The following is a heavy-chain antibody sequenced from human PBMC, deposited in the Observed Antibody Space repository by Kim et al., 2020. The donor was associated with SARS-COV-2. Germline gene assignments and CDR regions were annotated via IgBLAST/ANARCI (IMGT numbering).Heavy chain of an antibody. D-gene: IGHD3-10*01. J-gene: IGHJ4*02. CDR1: GFTFSSYS. V-gene: IGHV3-21*01. Sequence: GGSLRLSCAASGFTFSSYSMNWVRQAPGKGLEWVSSISSSSSYIYYADSVKGRFTISRDNAKNSLYLQMNSLRAEDTAVYYCARDQLGYGSGSSFDYWGQGTLVTVSS. CDR3: ARDQLGYGSGSSFDY. CDR2: ISSSSSYI.